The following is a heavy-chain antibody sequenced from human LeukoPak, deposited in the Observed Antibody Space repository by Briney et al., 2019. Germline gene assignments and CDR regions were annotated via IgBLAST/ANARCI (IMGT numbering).Heavy chain of an antibody. J-gene: IGHJ6*03. Sequence: GGSLRLSCTASGLIFRTYALSWVRQAPGKGLEWVSGIRDNDFSTYYADSVKGRFTISRDNSKNTLYLQMNSLRAEDTAVYYCASGSGSYRTPYYYMDVWGTGTTVTVSS. D-gene: IGHD3-10*01. CDR1: GLIFRTYA. V-gene: IGHV3-23*01. CDR2: IRDNDFST. CDR3: ASGSGSYRTPYYYMDV.